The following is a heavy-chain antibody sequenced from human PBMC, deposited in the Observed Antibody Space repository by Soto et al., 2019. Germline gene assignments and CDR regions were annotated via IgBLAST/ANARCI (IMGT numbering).Heavy chain of an antibody. V-gene: IGHV3-30*18. CDR3: AKPLRGMITAAPFDP. CDR2: ISYDGSNK. CDR1: GFTFSSYG. J-gene: IGHJ5*02. D-gene: IGHD3-16*01. Sequence: QVQLVESGGGVVQPGRSLRLSCAASGFTFSSYGMHWVRQAPGKGLEWVAVISYDGSNKYYADSVKGRFTISRDNSKNALSLQMKSLSAEDTAVYYCAKPLRGMITAAPFDPWGQGTLVTVSS.